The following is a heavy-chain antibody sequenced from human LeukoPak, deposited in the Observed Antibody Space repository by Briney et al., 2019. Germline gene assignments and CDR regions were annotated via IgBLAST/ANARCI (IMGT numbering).Heavy chain of an antibody. V-gene: IGHV4-59*12. D-gene: IGHD3-10*01. CDR2: IYYSGCH. Sequence: PSEPLSLTCTVSGGPFSSYYWSWIREPPGKGLEWIGYIYYSGCHNYNPSLKGRVTISVDKSQNQFSLKLSSVTAAKTAGYCCARSCLWFGELLGYWRQGTMVSVCS. CDR1: GGPFSSYY. CDR3: ARSCLWFGELLGY. J-gene: IGHJ4*02.